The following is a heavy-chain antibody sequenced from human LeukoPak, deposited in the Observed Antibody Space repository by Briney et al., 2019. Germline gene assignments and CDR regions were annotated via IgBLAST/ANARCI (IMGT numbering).Heavy chain of an antibody. Sequence: PGGSLRLSCAASGFTFSSYAMSWVRQAPGKGLEWVSTISGSGNGEGVLSYGDSVKGRFTISRDNSMKTVFLQMNSLRAEDTAVYFCAKELYTTSDFYYGIDVWGQGTTVTV. D-gene: IGHD1-1*01. CDR1: GFTFSSYA. CDR3: AKELYTTSDFYYGIDV. J-gene: IGHJ6*02. V-gene: IGHV3-23*01. CDR2: ISGSGNGEGVL.